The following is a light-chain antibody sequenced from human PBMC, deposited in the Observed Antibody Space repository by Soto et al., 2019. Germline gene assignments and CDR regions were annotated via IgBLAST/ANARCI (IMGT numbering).Light chain of an antibody. J-gene: IGKJ4*01. CDR1: QGINNY. V-gene: IGKV1-27*01. CDR2: AAS. Sequence: QIAHSQFSLSASVGDRVTITCRASQGINNYLAWYQQKPGKVPRLLIYAASTLQSGVPSRFSGSGSGTDFTLTISSLQPEDVAPYYCQNYTSAADTFGGGTKVDI. CDR3: QNYTSAADT.